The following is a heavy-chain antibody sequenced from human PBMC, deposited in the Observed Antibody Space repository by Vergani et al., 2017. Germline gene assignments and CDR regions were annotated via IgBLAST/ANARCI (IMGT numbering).Heavy chain of an antibody. CDR1: GFTFNSYG. CDR3: AKEGGGYCSGGTCYPEY. D-gene: IGHD2-15*01. V-gene: IGHV3-30*02. Sequence: QVQLVESGGGVVQPGGSLRLSCAASGFTFNSYGMHWVRQAPGKGLEWVASIRSDESRRYYGDSMEGPFTISRVNSKNTLYLQMKSLRPEDTAVYYCAKEGGGYCSGGTCYPEYWGQGTLVIVSS. CDR2: IRSDESRR. J-gene: IGHJ4*02.